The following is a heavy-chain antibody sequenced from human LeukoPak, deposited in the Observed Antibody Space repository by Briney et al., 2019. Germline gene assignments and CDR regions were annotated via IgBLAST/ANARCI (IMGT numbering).Heavy chain of an antibody. V-gene: IGHV4-39*07. D-gene: IGHD4-23*01. Sequence: SETLSLTCTVSGGSISSSSYYWGWIRQPPGKGLEWIGSIYYSGSTYYNPSLKSRVTISVDTSKNQFSLKLSSVTAADTAVYYCARGPLRWPPELLDYWGQGTLVTVSS. CDR1: GGSISSSSYY. CDR3: ARGPLRWPPELLDY. J-gene: IGHJ4*02. CDR2: IYYSGST.